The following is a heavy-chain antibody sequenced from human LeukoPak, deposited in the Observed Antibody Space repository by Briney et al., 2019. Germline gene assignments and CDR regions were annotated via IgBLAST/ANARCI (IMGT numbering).Heavy chain of an antibody. CDR2: INHSGST. CDR1: GGSFSGYY. D-gene: IGHD5-12*01. J-gene: IGHJ5*02. CDR3: ARVGGYRRNNWFDP. Sequence: SETLSLTCAVYGGSFSGYYWSWIRQPPGKGLGWIGEINHSGSTNYNPSLKSRVTISVDTSKNQSSLKLSSVTAADTAVYYCARVGGYRRNNWFDPWGQGTLVTVSS. V-gene: IGHV4-34*01.